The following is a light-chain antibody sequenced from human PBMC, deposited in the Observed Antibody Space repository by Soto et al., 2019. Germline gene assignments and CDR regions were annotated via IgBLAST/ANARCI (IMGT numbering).Light chain of an antibody. Sequence: QSALTQPRSVSGSPGQSVTISCTGTSSHVGDYNYVSWYQQYPGKAPKLVIYDVSKRPSGVPDRFSGSKSGNTASLTISGLQAEDEADYYCCSFAGSYTFWVFGGGTKLTVL. CDR1: SSHVGDYNY. CDR3: CSFAGSYTFWV. V-gene: IGLV2-11*01. J-gene: IGLJ3*02. CDR2: DVS.